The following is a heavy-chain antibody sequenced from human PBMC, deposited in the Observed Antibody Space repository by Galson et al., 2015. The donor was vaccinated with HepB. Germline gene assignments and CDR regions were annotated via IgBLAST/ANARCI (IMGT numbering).Heavy chain of an antibody. CDR1: GYIFINYW. V-gene: IGHV5-10-1*01. CDR3: ARHGAAGGSSWLDY. J-gene: IGHJ4*02. D-gene: IGHD6-13*01. CDR2: IAPSDSST. Sequence: QSGAEVKKPGESLRISCQVSGYIFINYWISWVRQMPGKGLEWMGRIAPSDSSTNYSPSFQSHVTISADKSISTAYLQWSSLKASDTAMYYCARHGAAGGSSWLDYWGQGTLVTVSS.